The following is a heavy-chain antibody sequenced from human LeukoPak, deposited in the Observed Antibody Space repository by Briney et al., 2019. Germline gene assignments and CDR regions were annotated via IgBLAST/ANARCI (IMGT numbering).Heavy chain of an antibody. J-gene: IGHJ4*02. D-gene: IGHD6-6*01. Sequence: ASVNVSCKASGYTFTRYYMHWVRQAPGQGLEWMGWINPNSGGTNYAQKFQGRVTMTRDTSISTAYMELSRLRSDDTAVYYCATITQLDDPYYFDYWGQGTLVTVSS. CDR2: INPNSGGT. V-gene: IGHV1-2*02. CDR3: ATITQLDDPYYFDY. CDR1: GYTFTRYY.